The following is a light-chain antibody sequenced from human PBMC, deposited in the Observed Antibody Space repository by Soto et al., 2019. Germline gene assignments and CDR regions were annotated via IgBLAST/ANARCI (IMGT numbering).Light chain of an antibody. J-gene: IGKJ1*01. CDR1: QDIGIY. CDR2: TTS. CDR3: QINVGAPRK. Sequence: DIQMTQSPSSLSASVGDRVTITCRASQDIGIYLAWYQQKSGRVPKLLIYTTSTLHSGVTSRFSGSGSGTEFTLTISSLQPEDVATYFCQINVGAPRKFGQGTKVEIK. V-gene: IGKV1-27*01.